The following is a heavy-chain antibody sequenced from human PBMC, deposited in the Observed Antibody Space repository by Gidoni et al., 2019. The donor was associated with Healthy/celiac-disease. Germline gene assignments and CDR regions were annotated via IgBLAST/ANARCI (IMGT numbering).Heavy chain of an antibody. V-gene: IGHV3-30*18. J-gene: IGHJ4*02. CDR1: GFTVSRYG. CDR2: ISYDGRNK. CDR3: AKEKSDYARLYYFDY. Sequence: QVQLVESGGGVVQPGRSLRLSCAVSGFTVSRYGMHWVRQVPDKGLEWVAVISYDGRNKNYADSVKGRFTISRDSSKNTLYLQMNSLRAEDTAVYYCAKEKSDYARLYYFDYWGQGTLVTVSS. D-gene: IGHD4-17*01.